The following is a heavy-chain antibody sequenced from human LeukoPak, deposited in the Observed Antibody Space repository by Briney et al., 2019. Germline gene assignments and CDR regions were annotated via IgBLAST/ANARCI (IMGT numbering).Heavy chain of an antibody. V-gene: IGHV3-48*04. CDR2: ISSSGNTI. CDR1: GFTFSSYS. D-gene: IGHD4-17*01. CDR3: ASAGHYGDYFYYYMDV. Sequence: GGSLRLSCAASGFTFSSYSMNWVRQAPGKGLVWVSYISSSGNTIYYADSVKGRFTISRDNAKNSLYLQMNSLRAEDTAVYYCASAGHYGDYFYYYMDVWGKGTTVTVSS. J-gene: IGHJ6*03.